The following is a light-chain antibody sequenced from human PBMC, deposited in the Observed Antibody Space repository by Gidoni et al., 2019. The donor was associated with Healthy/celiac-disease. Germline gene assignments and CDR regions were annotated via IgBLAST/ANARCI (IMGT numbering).Light chain of an antibody. J-gene: IGKJ3*01. V-gene: IGKV2-28*01. CDR3: MQSRQSPFT. CDR2: LGS. CDR1: QSLLHSNGYNY. Sequence: IVMTQSPLSLPVTPGEPASISCRSGQSLLHSNGYNYLDWYLQKPGQSPQLLIYLGSNRASGVPDRFSGSGSGTDFTLQISRVEAEDVGIYYCMQSRQSPFTFGPGTKVDIK.